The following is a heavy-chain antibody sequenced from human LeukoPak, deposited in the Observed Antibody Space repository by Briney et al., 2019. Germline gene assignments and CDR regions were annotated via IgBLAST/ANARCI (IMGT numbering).Heavy chain of an antibody. CDR2: ISSSSSTI. J-gene: IGHJ4*02. CDR1: GFIFTSYS. V-gene: IGHV3-48*01. Sequence: GGSLRLSCAASGFIFTSYSMNWVRQAPGKGLEWISYISSSSSTIYYADSVRGRFTISRDNAKNSLYLQMNSLRAEDTAAYYCAKGFHRYNYDSGAYSVYWGQGTLVTVSS. D-gene: IGHD3-22*01. CDR3: AKGFHRYNYDSGAYSVY.